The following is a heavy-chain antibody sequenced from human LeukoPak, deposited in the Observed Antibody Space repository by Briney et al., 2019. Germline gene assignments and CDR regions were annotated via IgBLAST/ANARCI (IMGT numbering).Heavy chain of an antibody. CDR3: ARQAGNSEFYFDS. CDR1: GHNFIYYW. Sequence: GDCLKISCQSSGHNFIYYWIAWVRQMPGRGLEWMGIIYPGDSDTRYSPSFQGQVTISADKSISTAFLQLKSLKASDTAMYYCARQAGNSEFYFDSWGQGTLVTVSS. J-gene: IGHJ4*02. V-gene: IGHV5-51*01. D-gene: IGHD4-23*01. CDR2: IYPGDSDT.